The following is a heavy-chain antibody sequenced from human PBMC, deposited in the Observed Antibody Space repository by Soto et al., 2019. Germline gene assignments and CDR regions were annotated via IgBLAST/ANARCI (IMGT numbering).Heavy chain of an antibody. J-gene: IGHJ6*02. D-gene: IGHD3-16*02. CDR1: GGTFSSSG. CDR3: ARWPQPRYTADTYAVDV. Sequence: QVHLVQSGTEVKKPGSSVKVSCKASGGTFSSSGFSWVRQAPGQGLEWMGMIVPSLDTTNYAQKFQARVTITADEVTSTAYMELRSLRSEDTAVYYCARWPQPRYTADTYAVDVWGQGTRVIVSS. V-gene: IGHV1-69*11. CDR2: IVPSLDTT.